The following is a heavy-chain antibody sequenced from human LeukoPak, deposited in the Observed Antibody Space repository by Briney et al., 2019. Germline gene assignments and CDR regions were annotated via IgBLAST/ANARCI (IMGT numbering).Heavy chain of an antibody. D-gene: IGHD3-9*01. CDR2: ISSSSRII. V-gene: IGHV3-48*04. CDR1: GFTFSDYS. J-gene: IGHJ4*02. Sequence: GGSLRLSCAASGFTFSDYSMNWVRQAPGKGLEWVSYISSSSRIIYYADSVKGRFTISRDNAKNSLYLQMNSLRAEDTAVYYCARGGRYFDWSYVSHFDYWGQGTLVTVSS. CDR3: ARGGRYFDWSYVSHFDY.